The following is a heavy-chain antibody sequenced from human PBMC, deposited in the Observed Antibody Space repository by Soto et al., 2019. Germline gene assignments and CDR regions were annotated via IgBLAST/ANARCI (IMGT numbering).Heavy chain of an antibody. CDR3: ARDLYSYGYFDY. CDR2: ISYDGSNK. CDR1: GFTFSSYA. Sequence: QVQLVESGGGVVQPGRSLRLSCAASGFTFSSYAMHWVRQAPGKGLEWVAVISYDGSNKYYADSVKGRFTIYRDNSKNTLYLQMNSLRAEDTDVYYCARDLYSYGYFDYWGQRTLVTVSS. D-gene: IGHD5-18*01. V-gene: IGHV3-30-3*01. J-gene: IGHJ4*02.